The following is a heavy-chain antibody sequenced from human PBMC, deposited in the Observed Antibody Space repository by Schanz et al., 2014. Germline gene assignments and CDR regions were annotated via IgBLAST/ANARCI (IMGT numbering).Heavy chain of an antibody. V-gene: IGHV1-69*02. Sequence: QVQLVQSGAEVKKPGSSMKVSCKASGGTFSTYPINWLRQAPGQGLEWKGRIIPIHGIVNYAQRFQDRVRITADKSTSTAYMELSSLRSDDTAVYYCARGGGPEDVFDIWGQGTILTVSS. D-gene: IGHD2-15*01. CDR1: GGTFSTYP. CDR3: ARGGGPEDVFDI. CDR2: IIPIHGIV. J-gene: IGHJ3*02.